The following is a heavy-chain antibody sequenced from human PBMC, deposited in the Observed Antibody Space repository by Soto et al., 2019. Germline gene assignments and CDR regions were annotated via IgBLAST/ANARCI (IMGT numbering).Heavy chain of an antibody. CDR1: GESMKSDNDF. Sequence: PSETQSVTSSVFGESMKSDNDFWGWVRLPPGKGLEWIGSIYYRGNTYYNPSLQTRVTISLDKSKSQFSLRLNSVTAADSAVYFCPRLEGLATISSYFEFWGQGAQVPVSS. CDR2: IYYRGNT. D-gene: IGHD3-9*01. V-gene: IGHV4-39*01. CDR3: PRLEGLATISSYFEF. J-gene: IGHJ4*02.